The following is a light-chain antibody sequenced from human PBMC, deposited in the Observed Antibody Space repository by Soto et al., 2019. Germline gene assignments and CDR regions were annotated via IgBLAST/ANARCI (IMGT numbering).Light chain of an antibody. CDR3: QQYNNWRFT. V-gene: IGKV3-15*01. CDR1: QSVASN. J-gene: IGKJ4*01. CDR2: GAS. Sequence: DIVMTQSPATLSVSPGERVTLSCRASQSVASNLAWYQQKPGQAPRLLIYGASTRATGFPARFSGSGSGTEFSLTISCLQSEDSALYYCQQYNNWRFTFGRGPKVEIK.